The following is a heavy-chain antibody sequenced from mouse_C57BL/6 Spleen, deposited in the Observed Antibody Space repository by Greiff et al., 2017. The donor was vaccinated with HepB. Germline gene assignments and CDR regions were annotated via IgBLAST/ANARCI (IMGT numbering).Heavy chain of an antibody. CDR3: ARTIYYDYDGAMDY. CDR2: ISSGSSTI. V-gene: IGHV5-17*01. CDR1: GFTFSDYG. D-gene: IGHD2-4*01. J-gene: IGHJ4*01. Sequence: DVKLVESGGGLVKPGGSLKLSCAASGFTFSDYGMHWVRQAPEKGLEWVAYISSGSSTIYYADTVKGRFTISRDNAKNTLFLQMTSLRSEDTAMYYCARTIYYDYDGAMDYWGQGTSVTVSS.